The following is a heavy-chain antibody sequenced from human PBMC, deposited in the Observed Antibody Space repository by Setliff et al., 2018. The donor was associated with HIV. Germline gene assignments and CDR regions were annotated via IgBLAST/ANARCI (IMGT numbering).Heavy chain of an antibody. CDR2: IYYSGRT. J-gene: IGHJ6*04. CDR1: GGSISTFY. Sequence: PSETLSLTCTVSGGSISTFYWSWIRQPPGKGLEWIGYIYYSGRTNYNPSLDSRVTMSVDTSKNQFSLQLSSVTAADTAVYYCARDVGEQLDVWGKGTTVTVSS. V-gene: IGHV4-59*01. CDR3: ARDVGEQLDV.